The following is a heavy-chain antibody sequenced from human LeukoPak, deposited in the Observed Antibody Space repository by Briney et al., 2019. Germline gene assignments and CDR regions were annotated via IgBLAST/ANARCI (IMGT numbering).Heavy chain of an antibody. CDR2: ISTSSSYI. CDR3: ARDPVVRYPQRLLDY. Sequence: PGGSLRLSCAASGFTFSTYYMNWVRQAPGKGLEWVSSISTSSSYIYYADAVKGRFTISRDNAKNSLYLQMNSLRAEDTAVYYCARDPVVRYPQRLLDYWGQGTLVTVSS. CDR1: GFTFSTYY. J-gene: IGHJ4*02. V-gene: IGHV3-21*01. D-gene: IGHD4-23*01.